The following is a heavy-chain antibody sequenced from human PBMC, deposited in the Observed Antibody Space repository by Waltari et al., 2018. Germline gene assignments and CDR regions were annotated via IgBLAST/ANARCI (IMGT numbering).Heavy chain of an antibody. V-gene: IGHV3-30-3*01. J-gene: IGHJ4*02. Sequence: QVQLVESGGGVVQPGRSLRLSCAASGFTLSSYAMPWVRQAPGKGLEWVAVISYDGSNKYYADSVKGRFTISRDNSKNTLYLQMNSLRAEDTAVYYCARAPVTGELGFDYWGQGTLVTVSS. D-gene: IGHD7-27*01. CDR1: GFTLSSYA. CDR2: ISYDGSNK. CDR3: ARAPVTGELGFDY.